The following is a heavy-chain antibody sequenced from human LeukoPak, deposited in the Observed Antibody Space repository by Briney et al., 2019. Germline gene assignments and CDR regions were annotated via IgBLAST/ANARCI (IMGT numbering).Heavy chain of an antibody. D-gene: IGHD3-10*01. V-gene: IGHV3-74*01. CDR2: ITSDGTTR. Sequence: GSLRLSCAASGFTFRNYWMQWVRQAPGKGLVWVSHITSDGTTRTYADSVKGRFTISRDNAKNTLYLQMNSLRAEDTAVYYCVRDNYGVGYWGQGTLVTVSS. CDR1: GFTFRNYW. J-gene: IGHJ4*02. CDR3: VRDNYGVGY.